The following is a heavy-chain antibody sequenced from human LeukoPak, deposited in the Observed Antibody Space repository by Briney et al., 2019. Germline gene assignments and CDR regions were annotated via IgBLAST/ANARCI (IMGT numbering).Heavy chain of an antibody. J-gene: IGHJ4*02. CDR1: GFSFGSYS. CDR2: ISGGGSTI. Sequence: GGSLRLSCAASGFSFGSYSMKWVRQAPGKGLEWVSYISGGGSTIYYADSVQGQFTISRDNSKNTLLLQMNSLTPEDTAVYYCARDLSTGPADYCFDSWGQGTLVTVSS. CDR3: ARDLSTGPADYCFDS. V-gene: IGHV3-48*01. D-gene: IGHD2-2*01.